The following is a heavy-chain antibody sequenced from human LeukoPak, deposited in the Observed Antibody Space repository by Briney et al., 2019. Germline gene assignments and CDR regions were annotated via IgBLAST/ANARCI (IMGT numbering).Heavy chain of an antibody. CDR2: ISSNGGST. V-gene: IGHV3-64D*06. D-gene: IGHD4-11*01. CDR1: GLTFSSYA. Sequence: GGPLRLSCSASGLTFSSYAMHWVRQASGKGLEYVSAISSNGGSTYYADSGKGRFTISRDNSKNTLYLQMSSLRAEDTAVYYCVKDLTTTDTSYLDYWGQGTLVTVSS. CDR3: VKDLTTTDTSYLDY. J-gene: IGHJ4*02.